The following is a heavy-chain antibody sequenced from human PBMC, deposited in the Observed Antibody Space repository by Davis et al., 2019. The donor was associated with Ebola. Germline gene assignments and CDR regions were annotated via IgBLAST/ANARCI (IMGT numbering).Heavy chain of an antibody. V-gene: IGHV3-23*01. D-gene: IGHD6-6*01. Sequence: PGGSLRLSCAASGFTSSSYAMSWVRQAPGKGLEWVSAISGSGGSTYYADSVKGRFTISRDNSKNTLYLQMNSLRAEDTAVYYCAKDLREYSSSSDYYYYGMDVWGQGTTVTVSS. CDR2: ISGSGGST. J-gene: IGHJ6*02. CDR3: AKDLREYSSSSDYYYYGMDV. CDR1: GFTSSSYA.